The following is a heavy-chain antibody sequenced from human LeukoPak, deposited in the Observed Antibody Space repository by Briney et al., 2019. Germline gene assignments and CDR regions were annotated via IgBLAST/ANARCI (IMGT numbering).Heavy chain of an antibody. J-gene: IGHJ4*02. CDR1: GGSFSGYY. CDR2: INHSGST. CDR3: ASGRAAAGVLGADY. D-gene: IGHD6-13*01. V-gene: IGHV4-34*01. Sequence: SETLSLTCAVYGGSFSGYYWSWIRQPPGKGLEWIGEINHSGSTNYNPSLKSRVTISVDTSKNQFSLKLSSVTAADTAVYYCASGRAAAGVLGADYWGQGTLVTVSS.